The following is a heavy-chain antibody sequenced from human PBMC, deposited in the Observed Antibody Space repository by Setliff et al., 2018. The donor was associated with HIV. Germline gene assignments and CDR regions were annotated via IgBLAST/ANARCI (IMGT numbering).Heavy chain of an antibody. CDR3: ARASPDIVGTLFDY. V-gene: IGHV4-39*07. D-gene: IGHD1-26*01. CDR2: ISYSGST. Sequence: SETLSLTCTVSAGSISSSNYYWGWIRQPPGKGLEWIGSISYSGSTFYNPSLQSRVTISVDTSKNEFSLKVISVTAADTALYYCARASPDIVGTLFDYWGQGALVTVSS. CDR1: AGSISSSNYY. J-gene: IGHJ4*02.